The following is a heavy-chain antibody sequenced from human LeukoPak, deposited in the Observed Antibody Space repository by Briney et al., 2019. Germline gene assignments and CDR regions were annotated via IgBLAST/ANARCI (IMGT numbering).Heavy chain of an antibody. D-gene: IGHD3-22*01. J-gene: IGHJ4*02. Sequence: GGSLRLSCEDSGFTFRSYEMNWVRQAPGKGLEWIAYLSSSGSAFSYADSVKGRFTISRDNAKNSLYLQMNSLRAEDTAVYYCASRGYYYDSSGYWFDYWGQGTLVTVSS. CDR1: GFTFRSYE. CDR2: LSSSGSAF. CDR3: ASRGYYYDSSGYWFDY. V-gene: IGHV3-48*03.